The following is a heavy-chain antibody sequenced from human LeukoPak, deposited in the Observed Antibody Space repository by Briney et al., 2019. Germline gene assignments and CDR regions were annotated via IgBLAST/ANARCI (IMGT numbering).Heavy chain of an antibody. J-gene: IGHJ5*02. Sequence: AASVKVSCKASGYTFTSYGISWVRQAPGQGLEWMGWISAYNGNTNYAQKLQGRVTMTTDTSTSTAYRELRSLRSDDTAVYYCASASHYYGSGSYYDLLSGWFDPWGQGTLVTVSS. CDR2: ISAYNGNT. D-gene: IGHD3-10*01. V-gene: IGHV1-18*04. CDR3: ASASHYYGSGSYYDLLSGWFDP. CDR1: GYTFTSYG.